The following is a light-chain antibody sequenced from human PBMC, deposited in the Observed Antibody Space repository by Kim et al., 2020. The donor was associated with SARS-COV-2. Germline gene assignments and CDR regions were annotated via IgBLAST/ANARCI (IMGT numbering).Light chain of an antibody. J-gene: IGKJ1*01. CDR3: QQYNNLWT. CDR1: QGISTW. CDR2: KAS. Sequence: SASVGDRVTITGRASQGISTWLAWYQQKPGKAPNLLIYKASSLESGVPSRFSGSGSGTEFTLTISSLQPDDFATYYCQQYNNLWTFGQGTKVEIK. V-gene: IGKV1-5*03.